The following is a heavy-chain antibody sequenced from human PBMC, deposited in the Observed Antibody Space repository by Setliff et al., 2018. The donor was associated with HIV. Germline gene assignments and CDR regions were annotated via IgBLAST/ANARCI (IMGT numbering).Heavy chain of an antibody. D-gene: IGHD2-15*01. CDR3: ARVFPPIRGAPFGTPPGAFDI. CDR2: VYTSGST. J-gene: IGHJ3*02. CDR1: GGSMSTYY. Sequence: SETLSLTCSVSGGSMSTYYWSWIRQPAGKRLEWIGRVYTSGSTLYNPSLRSRVTMSVDTSKSQFSLKLNSVAAADTAVYYCARVFPPIRGAPFGTPPGAFDIWGQGTMVTVSS. V-gene: IGHV4-4*07.